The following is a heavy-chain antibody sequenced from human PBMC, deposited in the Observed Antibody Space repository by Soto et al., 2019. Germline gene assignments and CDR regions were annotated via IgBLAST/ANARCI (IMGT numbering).Heavy chain of an antibody. CDR1: GGTFSIYG. CDR3: ATSVGIAPTGEDGMDV. D-gene: IGHD2-8*02. V-gene: IGHV1-69*01. Sequence: QVQLVQSGAEVKKTGSSVKVSCKASGGTFSIYGLSWVRQAPGQGPEWIGGIIPILTTPNYAQKFQGRVTIVADESTTTVYMELSSLKFEDTAVYYCATSVGIAPTGEDGMDVWGQGTSGTVSS. CDR2: IIPILTTP. J-gene: IGHJ6*02.